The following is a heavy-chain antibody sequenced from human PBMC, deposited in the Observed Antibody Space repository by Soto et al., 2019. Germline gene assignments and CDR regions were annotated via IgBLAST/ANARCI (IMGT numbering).Heavy chain of an antibody. D-gene: IGHD3-10*01. CDR2: INHSGDT. J-gene: IGHJ6*03. V-gene: IGHV4-34*01. CDR3: ARGGGVYYYMDV. Sequence: SETLSLTCAVYGVSFSGYYWTWIRQPPGKGLEWIGEINHSGDTNYNPSLKSRVTISVDTSKNQFSLNMNSVTAADTAVFYCARGGGVYYYMDVWDKGLTVTVSS. CDR1: GVSFSGYY.